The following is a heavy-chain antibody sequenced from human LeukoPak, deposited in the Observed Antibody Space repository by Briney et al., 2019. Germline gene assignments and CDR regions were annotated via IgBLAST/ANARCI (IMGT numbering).Heavy chain of an antibody. CDR2: IIPILGIA. CDR1: GDTFRNYA. V-gene: IGHV1-69*04. CDR3: ARDVRGYCSSTSCYWFDP. D-gene: IGHD2-2*01. J-gene: IGHJ5*02. Sequence: SVKVSCKASGDTFRNYAISWVRQAPGQGLEWVGRIIPILGIANYAQKFQGRVTVTADKSTSTAYMELSSLRSEDTAVYYCARDVRGYCSSTSCYWFDPWGQGTLVTVSS.